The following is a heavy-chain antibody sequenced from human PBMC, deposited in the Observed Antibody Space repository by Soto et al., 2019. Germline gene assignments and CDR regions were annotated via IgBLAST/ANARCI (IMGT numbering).Heavy chain of an antibody. J-gene: IGHJ6*02. CDR3: AKNSLRYYALDV. CDR1: RFTFSNYA. Sequence: EGSLRLSCAASRFTFSNYAMSWVRQAPGQGLEWVSGISSSGGTTHSADSVQGRFTTSRDNSNDTLYLQMNSLRADDTAVYYCAKNSLRYYALDVWGQGTTVTVSS. V-gene: IGHV3-23*01. D-gene: IGHD1-7*01. CDR2: ISSSGGTT.